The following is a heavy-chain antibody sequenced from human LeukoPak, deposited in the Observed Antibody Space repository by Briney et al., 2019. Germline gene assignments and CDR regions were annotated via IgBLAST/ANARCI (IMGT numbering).Heavy chain of an antibody. CDR1: GFTFSSYA. CDR2: IPYDGSNK. CDR3: ARVRGYCSSTSCFNFDY. Sequence: GSLRLSCAASGFTFSSYAMHWVRQAPGKGLEWVAVIPYDGSNKYYADSVKGRFTISRDNSKNTLYLQMNSLRAEDTAVYYCARVRGYCSSTSCFNFDYWGQGTLVTVSS. V-gene: IGHV3-30-3*01. D-gene: IGHD2-2*01. J-gene: IGHJ4*02.